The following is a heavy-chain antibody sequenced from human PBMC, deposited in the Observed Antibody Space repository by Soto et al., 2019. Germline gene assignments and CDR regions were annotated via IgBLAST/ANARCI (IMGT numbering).Heavy chain of an antibody. Sequence: GSLRLSCVGSGFTFSAAAIHWVRQAPGQGLEWVGRIRSKTNNYVTAFSASVEGRFTLSRDDSRNTTYLDMQSLRVEDTAVYFCTASPYWGQGTLVTVSS. CDR2: IRSKTNNYVT. CDR3: TASPY. CDR1: GFTFSAAA. V-gene: IGHV3-73*01. J-gene: IGHJ4*02.